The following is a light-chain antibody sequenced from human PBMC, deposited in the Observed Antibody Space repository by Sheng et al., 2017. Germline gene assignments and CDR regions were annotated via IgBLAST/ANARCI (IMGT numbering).Light chain of an antibody. CDR1: QNINNF. V-gene: IGKV1-39*01. Sequence: DVQMTQSPSSLSASVGDRVTMTCRASQNINNFLNWYQQKPGKAPKLLIYAASSLQSGVPSRFSGSGSGTDFTLTISSLQPEDSSTFYCQQSYSSPRAFGQGTKVE. CDR3: QQSYSSPRA. J-gene: IGKJ1*01. CDR2: AAS.